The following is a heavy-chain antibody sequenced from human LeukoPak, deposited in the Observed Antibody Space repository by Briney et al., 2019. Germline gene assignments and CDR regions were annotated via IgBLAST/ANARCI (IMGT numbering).Heavy chain of an antibody. J-gene: IGHJ4*02. Sequence: VKDSCKASGGTFISYDSSWVGQAPGEGVEGMGGIIPTFATANYAQKFQGRFTITADESTSTAYMELSSLRSEDTAVYYCARGDTTFDYWGQGTLVTVSS. V-gene: IGHV1-69*13. D-gene: IGHD1-1*01. CDR1: GGTFISYD. CDR2: IIPTFATA. CDR3: ARGDTTFDY.